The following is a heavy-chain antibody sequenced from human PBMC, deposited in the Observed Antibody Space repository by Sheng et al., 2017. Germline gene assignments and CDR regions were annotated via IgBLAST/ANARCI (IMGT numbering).Heavy chain of an antibody. D-gene: IGHD3-3*01. CDR2: ISYDGSNK. Sequence: QVQLVESGGGVVQPGRSLRLSCAASGFTFSSYGMHWVRQAPGKGLEWVAVISYDGSNKYYADSVKGRFTISRDNSKNTLYLQMNSLRAEDTAVYYCAKENYDFWSGYLEQLSFDYWGQGTLVTVSS. V-gene: IGHV3-30*18. CDR3: AKENYDFWSGYLEQLSFDY. J-gene: IGHJ4*02. CDR1: GFTFSSYG.